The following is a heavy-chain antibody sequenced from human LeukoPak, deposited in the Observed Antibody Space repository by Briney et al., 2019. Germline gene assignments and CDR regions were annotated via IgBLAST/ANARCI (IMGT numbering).Heavy chain of an antibody. CDR1: GFTFSSFG. CDR2: IWYDGNRK. Sequence: GGPLRLSCAASGFTFSSFGMHWVRQAPGKGLEWVAVIWYDGNRKYYEDSVKGRFTISRDNSKNTLYLQMNSLRAEDTAVYYCARVYGSGSYYYHYAMDVWGQGTTVTVSS. V-gene: IGHV3-33*01. J-gene: IGHJ6*02. D-gene: IGHD3-10*01. CDR3: ARVYGSGSYYYHYAMDV.